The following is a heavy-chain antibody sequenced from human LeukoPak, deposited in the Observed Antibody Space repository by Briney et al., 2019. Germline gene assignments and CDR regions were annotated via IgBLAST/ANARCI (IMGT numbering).Heavy chain of an antibody. CDR3: ARDQIVGAVNWFDP. CDR1: GYTFTSYA. D-gene: IGHD1-26*01. Sequence: GASVKVSCKASGYTFTSYAMNWVRQAPGLGLEWMGWINTNTGNPTYAQGFTGRFVFSLDTSVSTAYLQISSLKAEDTAVYYCARDQIVGAVNWFDPWGQGTLVTVSS. J-gene: IGHJ5*02. CDR2: INTNTGNP. V-gene: IGHV7-4-1*02.